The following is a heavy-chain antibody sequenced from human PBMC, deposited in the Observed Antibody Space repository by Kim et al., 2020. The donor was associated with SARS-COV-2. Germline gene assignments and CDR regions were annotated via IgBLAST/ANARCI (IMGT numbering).Heavy chain of an antibody. CDR1: GFTFSSYA. D-gene: IGHD4-17*01. V-gene: IGHV3-23*01. CDR2: ISGSGGST. J-gene: IGHJ4*02. Sequence: GGSLRLSCAASGFTFSSYAMSWVRQAPGKGLEWVSAISGSGGSTYYADSGKGRFTISRDNSKNTLYLQMNSLRAEDTAVYYCARWIHDYGDTHFDYWGQGTLVTVSS. CDR3: ARWIHDYGDTHFDY.